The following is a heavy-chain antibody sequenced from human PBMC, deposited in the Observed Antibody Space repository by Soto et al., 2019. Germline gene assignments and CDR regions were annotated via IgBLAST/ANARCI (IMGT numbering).Heavy chain of an antibody. D-gene: IGHD6-6*01. V-gene: IGHV3-7*01. J-gene: IGHJ6*03. Sequence: EVQLVESGGGLVQPGGSLRLSCAASGFTFSSYWMSWVRQAPGKGLEWVANIKQDGSEKYYVDSVKGRFTISRDNAKNSLYLQMNSLRAEDTAVYYCARRYSSSSFLLIPYYYYMDVWGKGTTVTVSS. CDR2: IKQDGSEK. CDR1: GFTFSSYW. CDR3: ARRYSSSSFLLIPYYYYMDV.